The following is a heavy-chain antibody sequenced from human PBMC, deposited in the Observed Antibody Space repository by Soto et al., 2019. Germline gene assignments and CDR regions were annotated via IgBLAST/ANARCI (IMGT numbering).Heavy chain of an antibody. J-gene: IGHJ4*02. D-gene: IGHD2-15*01. CDR1: GGTLSSYT. CDR2: IIPNLGIT. Sequence: SVKVSCQASGGTLSSYTFSWVRQAPGQGLEWMGRIIPNLGITNYAQKFQGRITIIVDKSTSTAYMELSSLRSEDTAVYYCARDKGYCSGASCPDFDYWGQGTLVTVSS. CDR3: ARDKGYCSGASCPDFDY. V-gene: IGHV1-69*04.